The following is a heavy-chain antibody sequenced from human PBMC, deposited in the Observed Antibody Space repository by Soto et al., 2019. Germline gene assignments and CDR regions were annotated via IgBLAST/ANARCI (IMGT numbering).Heavy chain of an antibody. CDR2: IIPIFGTA. CDR3: ASHPRAGESRSYYYYYYGMDV. D-gene: IGHD1-26*01. J-gene: IGHJ6*02. V-gene: IGHV1-69*13. Sequence: SVKVSCKASGGTFSSYAISWVRQAPGQGLEWMGGIIPIFGTANYAQKFQGRVTITADESTSTAYMELSSLRSEDTAVYYCASHPRAGESRSYYYYYYGMDVWGQVTTVTVSS. CDR1: GGTFSSYA.